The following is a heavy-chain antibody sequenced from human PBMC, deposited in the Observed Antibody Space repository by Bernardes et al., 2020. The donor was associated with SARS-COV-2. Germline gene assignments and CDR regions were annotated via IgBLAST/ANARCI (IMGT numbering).Heavy chain of an antibody. Sequence: GGSLRLSCAASGFTFSSNTMDRFRQAPGKGLEWVSSIGSTSIHRFYADSVKGRFTISRDNSKNSLYLQMNNLRAEDTAVYYCAKDIPFSGSSWGQGTLVTVSS. V-gene: IGHV3-21*01. CDR3: AKDIPFSGSS. J-gene: IGHJ5*02. D-gene: IGHD1-26*01. CDR1: GFTFSSNT. CDR2: IGSTSIHR.